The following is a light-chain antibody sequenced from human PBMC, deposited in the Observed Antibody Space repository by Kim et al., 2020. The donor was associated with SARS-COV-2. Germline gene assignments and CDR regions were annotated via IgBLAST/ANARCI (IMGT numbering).Light chain of an antibody. CDR1: KLEDRY. Sequence: SYELTQPPSVSVSPGQTATITCSGDKLEDRYVCWFQQKPGQSPLLVISQDTKRPSGIPERFSGSNSGNTATLTISVTQATDEADYLRQAWASNTAVFVGG. CDR3: QAWASNTAV. CDR2: QDT. V-gene: IGLV3-1*01. J-gene: IGLJ2*01.